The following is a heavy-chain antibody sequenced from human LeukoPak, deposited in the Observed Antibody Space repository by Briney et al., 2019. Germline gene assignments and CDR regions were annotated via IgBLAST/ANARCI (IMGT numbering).Heavy chain of an antibody. CDR2: IKSGGST. CDR3: AGDTGQQPYPDY. J-gene: IGHJ4*02. V-gene: IGHV4-4*07. CDR1: GGSISSWY. Sequence: SETLSLACTVSGGSISSWYWSWIRQPAGKRLEWIGRIKSGGSTNYNPSLKSRVTMSVETSKNQFSLKLDSVTAADTAVYYCAGDTGQQPYPDYWGQGALVTVSS. D-gene: IGHD6-13*01.